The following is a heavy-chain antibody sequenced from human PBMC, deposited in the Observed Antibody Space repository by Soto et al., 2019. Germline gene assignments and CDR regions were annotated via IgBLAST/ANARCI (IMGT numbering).Heavy chain of an antibody. J-gene: IGHJ4*02. CDR3: ARAWQYSSGFFAY. Sequence: SETLSLTCTVSGGSISSYYWSWIRQPPGKGLEWIGYIYYSGSTNYNPSLKSRVTISVDTSKNQFSLKLSSVTAADTAVYYCARAWQYSSGFFAYWGQGTLVTVSS. CDR1: GGSISSYY. V-gene: IGHV4-59*01. CDR2: IYYSGST. D-gene: IGHD6-19*01.